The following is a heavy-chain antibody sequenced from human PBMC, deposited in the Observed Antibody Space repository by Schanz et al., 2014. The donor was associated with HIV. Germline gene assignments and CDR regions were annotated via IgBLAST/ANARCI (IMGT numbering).Heavy chain of an antibody. CDR1: AFNFDSYG. V-gene: IGHV3-30*18. CDR2: ISYDGTKK. D-gene: IGHD3-22*01. J-gene: IGHJ6*02. CDR3: AKDLNYYDSRYRGKGNYYYYYGMDV. Sequence: QVQLVESGGGVVQPGRSLRLSCVASAFNFDSYGMHWVRQAPGKGLEWVAVISYDGTKKHYADSVKGRFTISRDNSKNSLYLVIKSLRAEDAAVYYCAKDLNYYDSRYRGKGNYYYYYGMDVWGQGTTVTVSS.